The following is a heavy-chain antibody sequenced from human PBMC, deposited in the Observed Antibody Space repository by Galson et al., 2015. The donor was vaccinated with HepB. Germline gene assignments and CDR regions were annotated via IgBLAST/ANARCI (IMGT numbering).Heavy chain of an antibody. CDR1: GYTFTGYY. J-gene: IGHJ4*02. Sequence: VKVSCKASGYTFTGYYMHWVRQAPGQGLEWMGWINPNSGGTNYAQKFQGRVTMTRDTSISTAYMELSRLRSDDTAVYYCARDFCSSTSCQDYFDYWGQGTLVTVSS. CDR2: INPNSGGT. D-gene: IGHD2-2*01. V-gene: IGHV1-2*02. CDR3: ARDFCSSTSCQDYFDY.